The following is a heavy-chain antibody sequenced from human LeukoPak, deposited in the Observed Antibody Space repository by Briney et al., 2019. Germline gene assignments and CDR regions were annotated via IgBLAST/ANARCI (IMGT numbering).Heavy chain of an antibody. CDR1: GFTFSSYS. D-gene: IGHD3-10*01. Sequence: GGSLRLSCAASGFTFSSYSMNWVRQAPGKGPEWVSYISSSSSTINYADSVKGRFTISRDSAKNSLYLQMNSLRAEDTAVYYCARGDGSGSYMGTPYYFDYWGQGTLVTVSS. CDR2: ISSSSSTI. V-gene: IGHV3-48*04. CDR3: ARGDGSGSYMGTPYYFDY. J-gene: IGHJ4*02.